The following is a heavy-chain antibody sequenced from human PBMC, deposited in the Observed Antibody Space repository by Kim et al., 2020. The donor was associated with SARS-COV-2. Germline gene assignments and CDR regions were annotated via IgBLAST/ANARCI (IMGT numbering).Heavy chain of an antibody. CDR2: ISGGAGRT. V-gene: IGHV3-23*01. D-gene: IGHD3-3*01. CDR3: ARDRSGYYDFWSGSGMDV. Sequence: GGSLRLSCAASGFPFSTYAMNWVRQAPGKGLEWVSAISGGAGRTYYTDSVKGRFTISRDTSKSTLYLLMNSLRADDTAIYFCARDRSGYYDFWSGSGMDVWGQGTTVTVSS. CDR1: GFPFSTYA. J-gene: IGHJ6*02.